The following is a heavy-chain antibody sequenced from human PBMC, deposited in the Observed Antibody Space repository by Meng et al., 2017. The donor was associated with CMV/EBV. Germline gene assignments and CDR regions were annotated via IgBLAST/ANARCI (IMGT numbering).Heavy chain of an antibody. CDR3: ARGFWSGYLNWFDP. V-gene: IGHV1-69*05. CDR2: IIPIFGTA. D-gene: IGHD3-3*01. Sequence: KASGGTFSSYAMSWVRQAPGQGLEWMGGIIPIFGTANYAQKFQGRVTITTDESTSTAYMELSSLRSEDTAVYYCARGFWSGYLNWFDPWGQGTLVTVSS. J-gene: IGHJ5*02. CDR1: GGTFSSYA.